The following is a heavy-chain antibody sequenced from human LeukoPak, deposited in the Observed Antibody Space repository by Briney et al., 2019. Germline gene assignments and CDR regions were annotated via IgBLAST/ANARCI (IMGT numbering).Heavy chain of an antibody. D-gene: IGHD3-22*01. CDR3: ARAGDSSGYEYYFDY. CDR1: GGSISSYY. CDR2: IYTSGST. Sequence: SETLSLACTVSGGSISSYYWSWIRQPAGKGLEWIGRIYTSGSTNYNPSLKSRVTMSVDMSTNQFSLKLSSVTAADTAVYYCARAGDSSGYEYYFDYWGQGTLVTVSS. V-gene: IGHV4-4*07. J-gene: IGHJ4*02.